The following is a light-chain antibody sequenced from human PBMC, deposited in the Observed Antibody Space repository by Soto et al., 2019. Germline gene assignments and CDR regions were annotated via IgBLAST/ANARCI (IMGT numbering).Light chain of an antibody. CDR2: DAS. CDR1: ESISSD. J-gene: IGKJ5*01. V-gene: IGKV3-15*01. CDR3: QHYNKWPPIT. Sequence: EIVMTQSPATLSVSPGDTATLSCRASESISSDLAWYQHKTGQAPRLLIYDASTRATAIPARFSGSGSGTDFTLTISSLQSKDFAVYYCQHYNKWPPITFGQGTRLEIK.